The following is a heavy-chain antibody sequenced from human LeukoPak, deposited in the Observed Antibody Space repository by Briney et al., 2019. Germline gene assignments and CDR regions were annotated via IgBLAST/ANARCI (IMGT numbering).Heavy chain of an antibody. J-gene: IGHJ1*01. V-gene: IGHV4-61*02. CDR3: ARTGPRSTEDEGEYFQH. CDR1: GGSISSGSYY. CDR2: IYTSGST. D-gene: IGHD1-14*01. Sequence: PSETLSLTCTVSGGSISSGSYYWSWIRQPAGKGLEWIGRIYTSGSTNYNPSLKSRVTISVDTSKNQFSLKLSSVTAADTAVYYCARTGPRSTEDEGEYFQHWGQGTLVTVSS.